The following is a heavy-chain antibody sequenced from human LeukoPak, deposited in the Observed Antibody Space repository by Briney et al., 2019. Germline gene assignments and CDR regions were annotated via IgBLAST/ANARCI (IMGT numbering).Heavy chain of an antibody. CDR3: AKDSPMAATRYFQH. V-gene: IGHV3-23*01. D-gene: IGHD6-13*01. CDR1: AFTFNSIA. Sequence: AGSLTRSSSASAFTFNSIARGWDRQAQGIGLEWVSTIIGGGASTYYADSGKGRFTISRDNSKNTLYLQMNSLRAEDTAVYYCAKDSPMAATRYFQHWGQGTLVTVSS. J-gene: IGHJ1*01. CDR2: IIGGGAST.